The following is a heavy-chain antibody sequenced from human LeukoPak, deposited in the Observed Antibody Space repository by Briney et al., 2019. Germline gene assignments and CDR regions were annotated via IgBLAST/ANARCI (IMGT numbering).Heavy chain of an antibody. Sequence: SETLSLTCTASGGSISSYYWSWIRQPPGKGLEWMGYIYYSGSTNYNPSLKSRVTISVDTSKNQCSLKLSSVTAADTAVYYCARAYGDYGPDYFDYWGQGTLVTVSS. V-gene: IGHV4-59*01. J-gene: IGHJ4*02. D-gene: IGHD4-17*01. CDR1: GGSISSYY. CDR2: IYYSGST. CDR3: ARAYGDYGPDYFDY.